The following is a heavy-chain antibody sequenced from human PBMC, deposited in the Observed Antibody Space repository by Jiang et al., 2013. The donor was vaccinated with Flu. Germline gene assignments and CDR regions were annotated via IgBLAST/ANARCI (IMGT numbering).Heavy chain of an antibody. D-gene: IGHD1-26*01. J-gene: IGHJ4*02. CDR2: IYYSGSA. CDR3: ARAQKYSGFELPYFDY. CDR1: GGSISSDTYY. Sequence: GSGLVKPSETLSLTCGVSGGSISSDTYYWGWIRQPPGKRLEWIGGIYYSGSAYYNPSLSSRVAMSMDTSKNQLSLKLSSVTAADTAVYYCARAQKYSGFELPYFDYWGQGILVTVSS. V-gene: IGHV4-39*07.